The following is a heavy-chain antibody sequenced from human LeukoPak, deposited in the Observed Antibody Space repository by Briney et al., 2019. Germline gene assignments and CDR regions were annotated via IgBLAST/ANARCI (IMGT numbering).Heavy chain of an antibody. CDR2: INPSGGST. CDR1: GYTFTSYY. J-gene: IGHJ4*02. V-gene: IGHV1-46*01. D-gene: IGHD2-2*02. Sequence: ASVKVSCKASGYTFTSYYMHWVRQAPGQGLEWMGIINPSGGSTSYAQKFQGRVTMTRDTSTSTVYMELSSLRSEDTAVYYCARDVQVVPAAIWTWSVTIFDYWGQGTLSPSPQ. CDR3: ARDVQVVPAAIWTWSVTIFDY.